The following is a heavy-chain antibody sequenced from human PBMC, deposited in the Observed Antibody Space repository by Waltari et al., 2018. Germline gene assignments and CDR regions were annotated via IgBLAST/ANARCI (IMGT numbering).Heavy chain of an antibody. CDR1: GYTFTDYY. D-gene: IGHD6-19*01. CDR2: VEPEDGET. V-gene: IGHV1-69-2*01. CDR3: ATALPIAVARRNYYYGMDV. J-gene: IGHJ6*02. Sequence: EVQLVQSGAEVKKPGATVKISCKVSGYTFTDYYMHWVQQAPGKGLEWMGLVEPEDGETIYAEKFQGRVTITADTSTDTAYMELSSLRSEDTAVYYCATALPIAVARRNYYYGMDVWGQGTTVTVSS.